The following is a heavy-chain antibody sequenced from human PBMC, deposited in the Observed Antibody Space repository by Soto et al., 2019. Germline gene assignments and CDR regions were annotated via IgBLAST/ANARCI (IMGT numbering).Heavy chain of an antibody. J-gene: IGHJ3*02. V-gene: IGHV1-69*01. CDR3: ARDLGRDYDSSGYYIINDAFDI. Sequence: QVQLVQSGAEVKKPGSSVKVSCKASGGTFSSYAISWVRQAPGQGLEWMGGIIPIFGTANYAQKFQGRVTITADESTSTAYMELSSLRSEDTAVYYCARDLGRDYDSSGYYIINDAFDIWGQGTMVTVSS. CDR2: IIPIFGTA. D-gene: IGHD3-22*01. CDR1: GGTFSSYA.